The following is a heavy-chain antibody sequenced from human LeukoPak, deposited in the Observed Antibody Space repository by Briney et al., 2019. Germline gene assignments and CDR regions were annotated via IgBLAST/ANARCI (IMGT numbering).Heavy chain of an antibody. CDR2: ITGGGRTT. D-gene: IGHD5-24*01. CDR1: GFKFSNYA. J-gene: IGHJ4*02. Sequence: PGGSLRLSCAGSGFKFSNYAMSWVRQVPGKGLEWLSAITGGGRTTRYADSVKGRFTISRDNSKNTLYLQMNGLRVEDTAIYYCAKEFIAGDGHVDCDSWGQGTLVTVSS. CDR3: AKEFIAGDGHVDCDS. V-gene: IGHV3-23*01.